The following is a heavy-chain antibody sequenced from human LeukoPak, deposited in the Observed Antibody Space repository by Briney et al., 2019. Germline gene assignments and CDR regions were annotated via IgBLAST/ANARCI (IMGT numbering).Heavy chain of an antibody. CDR2: IGGSGGDI. Sequence: GGSLRLSRAASGFTFSTYTMYWVRQPPGKGLEWVSIIGGSGGDIHYADSVKGRFTISRDNSKNTLCLQMNSLRVEDTAIYYCAIDPNWGIHYWGQGVLVTVSS. V-gene: IGHV3-23*01. D-gene: IGHD7-27*01. CDR1: GFTFSTYT. CDR3: AIDPNWGIHY. J-gene: IGHJ4*02.